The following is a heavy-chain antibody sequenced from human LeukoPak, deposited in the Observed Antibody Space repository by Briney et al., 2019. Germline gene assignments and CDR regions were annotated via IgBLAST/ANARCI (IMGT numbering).Heavy chain of an antibody. CDR3: AKGGYYYGSGSYGYYYMDV. Sequence: GGSLRLSCAASGFTFSSYGMHWVRQAPGKGLEWVAFIRYDGSNKYYADSVKGRFTISRDNSKNTLYLQMNSLRAEDTAVYYCAKGGYYYGSGSYGYYYMDVWGKGTTVTISS. CDR1: GFTFSSYG. V-gene: IGHV3-30*02. J-gene: IGHJ6*03. CDR2: IRYDGSNK. D-gene: IGHD3-10*01.